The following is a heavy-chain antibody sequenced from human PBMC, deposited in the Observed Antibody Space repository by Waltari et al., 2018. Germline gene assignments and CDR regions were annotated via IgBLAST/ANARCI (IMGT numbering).Heavy chain of an antibody. CDR3: ARIQGDEGGIQLLGQALDI. Sequence: QVTLRESGPALVKPTQTLTLTCTFSGFSLSTSGMCKNWIRQPPGKALEWLDRIHWDEDKNHSTSLKTRLTISKDTSKNQVVLRMTNMDPVDTATYYCARIQGDEGGIQLLGQALDIWGQGTMVTV. CDR1: GFSLSTSGMC. V-gene: IGHV2-70*13. CDR2: IHWDEDK. J-gene: IGHJ3*02. D-gene: IGHD5-18*01.